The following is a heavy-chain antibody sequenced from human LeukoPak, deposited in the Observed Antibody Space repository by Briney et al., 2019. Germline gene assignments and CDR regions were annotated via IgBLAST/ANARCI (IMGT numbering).Heavy chain of an antibody. CDR3: ARHIVVVPAAMLGGYYYYYGMDV. Sequence: SETLSLTCTVSGGSISSYYWSWIRQPPGKGLEWIGYIYYSGSTNYNPSLKSRVTISVDTSKNQFYLKLSSVTAAYTAVYYCARHIVVVPAAMLGGYYYYYGMDVWGQGTTVTVCS. D-gene: IGHD2-2*01. CDR2: IYYSGST. V-gene: IGHV4-59*08. J-gene: IGHJ6*02. CDR1: GGSISSYY.